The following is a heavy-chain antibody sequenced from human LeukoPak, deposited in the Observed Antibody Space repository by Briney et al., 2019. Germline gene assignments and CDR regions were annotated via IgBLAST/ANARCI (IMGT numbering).Heavy chain of an antibody. V-gene: IGHV3-7*01. CDR1: GFTYSSYW. J-gene: IGHJ5*02. CDR3: ARGSGSFDWFDP. CDR2: IKQDGSEK. D-gene: IGHD3-10*01. Sequence: GGSLRLSCAASGFTYSSYWMSWVRHAPGKGLEWVANIKQDGSEKYYVDSVKGRFTISRDNARNSLYLQMNSLRAEDTAVYYCARGSGSFDWFDPWGQGTLVTVSS.